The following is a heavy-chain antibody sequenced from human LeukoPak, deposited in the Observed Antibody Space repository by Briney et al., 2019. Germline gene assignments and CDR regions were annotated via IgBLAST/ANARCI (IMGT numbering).Heavy chain of an antibody. J-gene: IGHJ4*02. CDR3: VREILGGFNPGAY. CDR1: LDSTTSNF. V-gene: IGHV4-4*02. D-gene: IGHD1-14*01. Sequence: SETLSPTCTVSLDSTTSNFWSWVRQPPGKGLEWIGEIHRSGSPNYNPSLQSRVTISIDRSRNQIALELSSVTAADTAVYYCVREILGGFNPGAYWGQGTLVTVSS. CDR2: IHRSGSP.